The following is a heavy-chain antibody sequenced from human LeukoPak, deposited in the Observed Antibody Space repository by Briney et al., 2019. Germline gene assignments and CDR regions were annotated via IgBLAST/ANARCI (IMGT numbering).Heavy chain of an antibody. Sequence: PSQTLSLTCTVSGGSISSGDYYWSWIHQPPGKGLEWIGYIYYSGSTYYNPSLKSRVTISVDTSKNQFSLKLSSVTAADTAVYYCARDVVVTDAFDIWGQGTMVTVSS. J-gene: IGHJ3*02. V-gene: IGHV4-30-4*08. CDR3: ARDVVVTDAFDI. CDR2: IYYSGST. D-gene: IGHD4-23*01. CDR1: GGSISSGDYY.